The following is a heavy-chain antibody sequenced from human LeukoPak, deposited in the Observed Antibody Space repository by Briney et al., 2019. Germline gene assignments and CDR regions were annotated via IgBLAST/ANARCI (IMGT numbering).Heavy chain of an antibody. CDR2: IWYDGGNK. Sequence: GRSLRLSCAASGFTFSAYGMHWVRQAPGKGLEWVAIIWYDGGNKYYADSVKGRFTISRDNSKNTLFLQMNSLRVEDTAAYYCAKDGPEIVNAYYYYMDVWGKGTTVTVSS. CDR1: GFTFSAYG. J-gene: IGHJ6*03. CDR3: AKDGPEIVNAYYYYMDV. V-gene: IGHV3-33*06. D-gene: IGHD5-24*01.